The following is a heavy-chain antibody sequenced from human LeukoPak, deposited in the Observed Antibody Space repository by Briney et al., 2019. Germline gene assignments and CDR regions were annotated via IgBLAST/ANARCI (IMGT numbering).Heavy chain of an antibody. CDR3: ARVSPGGIDP. Sequence: SETLSLTCTVSGDSITSGTYYWTWIRQPPGKGLEWIGYIYYSGSTNYNPSLKSRVTISVDTSKNQFSLKLSSVTAADTAVYYCARVSPGGIDPWGQGTLVTVSS. CDR2: IYYSGST. D-gene: IGHD1-26*01. V-gene: IGHV4-61*01. J-gene: IGHJ5*02. CDR1: GDSITSGTYY.